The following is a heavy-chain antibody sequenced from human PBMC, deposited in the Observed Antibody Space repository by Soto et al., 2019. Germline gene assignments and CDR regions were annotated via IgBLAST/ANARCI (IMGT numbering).Heavy chain of an antibody. CDR2: ISSSRTYI. V-gene: IGHV3-21*01. CDR1: GFTFSDYG. CDR3: ARGDYYYYGLDV. J-gene: IGHJ6*02. Sequence: GGSLRLSCAASGFTFSDYGMNWVRQAPGKGLECVSSISSSRTYIYYGDSVKGRFTISRDNAKNSLYLQMNSLRAEDTAVYYCARGDYYYYGLDVWGQGTTVTVSS.